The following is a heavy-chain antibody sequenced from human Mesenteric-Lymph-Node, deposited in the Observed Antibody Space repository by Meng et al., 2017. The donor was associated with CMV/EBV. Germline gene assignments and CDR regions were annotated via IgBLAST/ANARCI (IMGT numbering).Heavy chain of an antibody. CDR2: ISGSNSAI. Sequence: GESLKISCAGSGFTFSSYSMNWVRQSPGKGLEWVSYISGSNSAIYYAHSVKGRFTISRDDAKNSLYLQMNSLRVEDTAVYYCARVGYDFWSGNGDYWGQGTLVTVSS. J-gene: IGHJ4*02. CDR1: GFTFSSYS. CDR3: ARVGYDFWSGNGDY. D-gene: IGHD3-3*01. V-gene: IGHV3-48*04.